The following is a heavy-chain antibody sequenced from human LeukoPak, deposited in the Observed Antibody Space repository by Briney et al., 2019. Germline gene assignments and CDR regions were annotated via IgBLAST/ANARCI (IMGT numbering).Heavy chain of an antibody. CDR3: ATDGPPMRDYDPYGDAFDI. CDR2: FDPEDGET. Sequence: ASVKVSCKVSGYTLTELSMHWVRQAPGKGLEWMGGFDPEDGETIYAQKFQGRVTMTEDTSTDTAYMELGSLRSEDTAVYYCATDGPPMRDYDPYGDAFDIWGQGTMVTVSS. V-gene: IGHV1-24*01. J-gene: IGHJ3*02. CDR1: GYTLTELS. D-gene: IGHD3-3*01.